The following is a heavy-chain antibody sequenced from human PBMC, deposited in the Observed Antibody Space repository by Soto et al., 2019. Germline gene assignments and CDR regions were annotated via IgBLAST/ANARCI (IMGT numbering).Heavy chain of an antibody. V-gene: IGHV4-34*01. J-gene: IGHJ5*02. CDR3: ARRGGIGIRHWFDP. D-gene: IGHD3-16*02. CDR2: INESGSS. CDR1: GGSFSGYF. Sequence: QVQLQQWGAGLLKPSETLSLTCAVYGGSFSGYFWTWIRQPPGKGLEWIGEINESGSSNYNPSLKSRVTTSVDTSTNQFSLRLNSVTAADTAVYYCARRGGIGIRHWFDPWGQGTLVTVSS.